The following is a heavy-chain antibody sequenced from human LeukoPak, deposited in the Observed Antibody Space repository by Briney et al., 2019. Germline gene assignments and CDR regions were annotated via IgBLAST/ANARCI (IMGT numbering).Heavy chain of an antibody. D-gene: IGHD3-9*01. CDR2: IYTSGST. CDR3: ARGAGIVTGYSPPRWFDP. V-gene: IGHV4-4*07. CDR1: GGSISSYY. J-gene: IGHJ5*02. Sequence: PSETLSLTCTVSGGSISSYYWSWIRQPAGKGLEWIGRIYTSGSTNYNPSLKSRVTMSVDTSKNQFSLKLSSVTAADTAVYYCARGAGIVTGYSPPRWFDPWGQGTLVTVSS.